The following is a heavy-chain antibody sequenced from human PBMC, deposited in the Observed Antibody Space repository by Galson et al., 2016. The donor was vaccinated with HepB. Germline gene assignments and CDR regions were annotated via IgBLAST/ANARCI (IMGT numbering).Heavy chain of an antibody. D-gene: IGHD1-7*01. J-gene: IGHJ3*01. V-gene: IGHV3-7*01. CDR1: GLTFSTYW. CDR2: LNQDGSLK. Sequence: SLRLSCAASGLTFSTYWMNWVRQAPGKGLEWVANLNQDGSLKYYADSVRGRFTISRDNAKESVYLQMNSLRAEDTAVYYRAKWNFAADLWGQGTVVTVSS. CDR3: AKWNFAADL.